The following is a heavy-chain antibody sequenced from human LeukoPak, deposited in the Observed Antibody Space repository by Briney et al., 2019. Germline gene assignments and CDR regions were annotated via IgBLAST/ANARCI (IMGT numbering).Heavy chain of an antibody. CDR1: GCSFPNYW. CDR2: ICPGDSHT. Sequence: GESLKISCKGSGCSFPNYWIGWVRQMPGKGLEWMGIICPGDSHTRYSPSFQDQVTISVDKSISTAYLQWSSLKASDTAMYYCARGPYAYTSSATLGSYNWFDPWGQGSLVTVSS. CDR3: ARGPYAYTSSATLGSYNWFDP. J-gene: IGHJ5*02. V-gene: IGHV5-51*01. D-gene: IGHD2-2*02.